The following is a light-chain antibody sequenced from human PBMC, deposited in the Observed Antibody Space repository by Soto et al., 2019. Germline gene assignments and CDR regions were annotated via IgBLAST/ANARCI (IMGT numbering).Light chain of an antibody. CDR2: EGS. V-gene: IGLV2-23*01. J-gene: IGLJ2*01. Sequence: QSVLTQPASVSGSHGQSITISCTGTSSDVGSYNLVSWYQQHPGKAPKLMIYEGSKRPSGVSNRFSGSKSGNTASLTISGLQAEDEADYYCCSYAGSSTPLVFGGGTQLTVL. CDR1: SSDVGSYNL. CDR3: CSYAGSSTPLV.